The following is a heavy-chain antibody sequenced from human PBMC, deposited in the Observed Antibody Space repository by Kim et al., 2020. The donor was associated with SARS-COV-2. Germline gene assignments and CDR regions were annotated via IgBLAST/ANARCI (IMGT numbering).Heavy chain of an antibody. CDR3: ARESWGRVDYGDPYYFDY. CDR1: GFTFSSYW. CDR2: INNDGSGT. V-gene: IGHV3-74*01. J-gene: IGHJ4*02. Sequence: GGYLRLSCAASGFTFSSYWMHWVRQAPGKGLVWVSRINNDGSGTNYADSVKGRFTISRDNAKNTLYLQINSLRAEDTAVYYCARESWGRVDYGDPYYFDYWGQGTLVTVSS. D-gene: IGHD4-17*01.